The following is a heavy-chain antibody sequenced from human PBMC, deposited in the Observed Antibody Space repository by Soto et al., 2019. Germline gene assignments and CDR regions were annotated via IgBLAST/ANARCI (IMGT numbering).Heavy chain of an antibody. CDR3: ARRIAVDVGGFDY. CDR2: IDPSDSYT. CDR1: GYSFTSHS. J-gene: IGHJ4*02. D-gene: IGHD6-19*01. Sequence: PGESLKISCKGSGYSFTSHSISWVRQMPGKGLEWMGRIDPSDSYTNYSPSFQGHVTISADKSISTAYLQWSSLKASDTAMYYCARRIAVDVGGFDYWGQGPLVTVSS. V-gene: IGHV5-10-1*01.